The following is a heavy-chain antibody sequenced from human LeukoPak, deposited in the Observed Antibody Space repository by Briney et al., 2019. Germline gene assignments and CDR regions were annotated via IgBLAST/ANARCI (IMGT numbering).Heavy chain of an antibody. CDR2: IYSSGST. CDR1: GGSISSYY. Sequence: SEALSLTCTVSGGSISSYYWGWIRQPAGQGLEWIGRIYSSGSTNYNPSLKSRVTMSVDTSKNQFSLKLSSVTAADTAVYYCARDLAVAGRGAFDIWGQGTMVTVSS. CDR3: ARDLAVAGRGAFDI. J-gene: IGHJ3*02. V-gene: IGHV4-4*07. D-gene: IGHD6-19*01.